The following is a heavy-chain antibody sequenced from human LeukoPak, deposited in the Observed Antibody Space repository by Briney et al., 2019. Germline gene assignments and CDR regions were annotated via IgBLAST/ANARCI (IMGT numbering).Heavy chain of an antibody. J-gene: IGHJ4*02. Sequence: ASVKVSCKASSYTFTSYGITWVRQAPGQGLEVMGWINPYNGDTNYAQKVQGRVTMTTDTSTSTAYMDLRSLRSDETAVYYCARGPRYYDILTGHFDYWGQGTLVTVSS. CDR1: SYTFTSYG. V-gene: IGHV1-18*01. CDR3: ARGPRYYDILTGHFDY. D-gene: IGHD3-9*01. CDR2: INPYNGDT.